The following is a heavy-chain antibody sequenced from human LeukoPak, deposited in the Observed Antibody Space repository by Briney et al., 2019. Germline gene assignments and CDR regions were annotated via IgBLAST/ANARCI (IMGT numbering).Heavy chain of an antibody. D-gene: IGHD2-15*01. CDR2: IVVGSGNT. V-gene: IGHV1-58*02. CDR3: AAAQNFPVYCSGGSCSYYFDY. Sequence: GTSVKVSCKAPGFTFTSSAMQWVRQARGQRLEWVGWIVVGSGNTNYAQKFQERVTITRDMSTSTAYMELSSLRSEDTAVYYCAAAQNFPVYCSGGSCSYYFDYWGQGTLVTVSS. J-gene: IGHJ4*02. CDR1: GFTFTSSA.